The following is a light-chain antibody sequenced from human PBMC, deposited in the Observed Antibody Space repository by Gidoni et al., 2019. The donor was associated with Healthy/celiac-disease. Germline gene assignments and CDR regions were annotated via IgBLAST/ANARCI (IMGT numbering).Light chain of an antibody. J-gene: IGKJ1*01. CDR1: QSISSY. CDR3: QQSYSTPPWT. CDR2: AAS. V-gene: IGKV1-39*01. Sequence: DIQMTQSPSSLSASAGDRVTITCRASQSISSYLNWYQQKPGKAPKLLIYAASSLQSGVTARFSGSGSGTDFILTIISLQPEDFATYYCQQSYSTPPWTFGQGTKVEIK.